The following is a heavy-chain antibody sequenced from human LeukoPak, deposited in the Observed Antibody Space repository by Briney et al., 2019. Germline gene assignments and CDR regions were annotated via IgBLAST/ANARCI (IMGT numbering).Heavy chain of an antibody. D-gene: IGHD1-26*01. Sequence: PGGSLRLSCAASGLTVSSNYMSRVRQAPRRGLEWVSVIYSDGRTFYADSVKGRFTISRDDSKNTLFLQMNSLRTEDTAVYYCARRMGPNTQWFDPWGQGTLVTVSS. CDR1: GLTVSSNY. J-gene: IGHJ5*02. CDR3: ARRMGPNTQWFDP. V-gene: IGHV3-66*02. CDR2: IYSDGRT.